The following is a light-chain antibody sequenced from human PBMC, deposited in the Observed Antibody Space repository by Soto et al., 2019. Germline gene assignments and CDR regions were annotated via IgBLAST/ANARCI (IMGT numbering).Light chain of an antibody. V-gene: IGKV3-20*01. J-gene: IGKJ1*01. Sequence: EIVLTQSPGTLSLSPGERATLSCRASQSVGSNYLAWCQQKPGQAPRLLIYGASRRATGIPDRFSGSGSGTDFTLTISRLELEDFAVYYCQQYGSSPWTFGQGTKVEIK. CDR1: QSVGSNY. CDR3: QQYGSSPWT. CDR2: GAS.